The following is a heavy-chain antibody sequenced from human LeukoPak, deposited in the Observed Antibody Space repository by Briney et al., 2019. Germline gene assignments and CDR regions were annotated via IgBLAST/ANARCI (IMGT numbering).Heavy chain of an antibody. Sequence: GGSLRLSCAASGFTFSTYGMQWVRQAPGKGLEWVAFIRYDGSNENYADSVKGRFTISRDNSKNTLYLQMNSLRAEDTAVYYCAKDHGGAADYWGQGTLVTVSS. V-gene: IGHV3-30*02. J-gene: IGHJ4*02. D-gene: IGHD1-26*01. CDR3: AKDHGGAADY. CDR1: GFTFSTYG. CDR2: IRYDGSNE.